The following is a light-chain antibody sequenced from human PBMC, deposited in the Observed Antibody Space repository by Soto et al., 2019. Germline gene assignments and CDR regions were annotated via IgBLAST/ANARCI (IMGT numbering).Light chain of an antibody. Sequence: DFQMTQFPSTLSASVGDRVTITCRASQSLSSWLAWYQQKPGKAPKLLIYEASSLESGVPSRFSGSGSGTEFTLTISRLQPDDFATYYCQHYNSYSGAFGQGTKVEIK. J-gene: IGKJ1*01. CDR2: EAS. CDR1: QSLSSW. CDR3: QHYNSYSGA. V-gene: IGKV1-5*03.